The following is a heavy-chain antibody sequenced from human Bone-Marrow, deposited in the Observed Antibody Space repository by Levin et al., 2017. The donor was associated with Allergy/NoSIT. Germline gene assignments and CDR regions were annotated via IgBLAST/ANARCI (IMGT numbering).Heavy chain of an antibody. CDR3: ARTTGPFDC. J-gene: IGHJ4*02. D-gene: IGHD1-1*01. Sequence: GESLKISCGASGFTFSNYWMSWVRQAPGKGLEWVANIKQDGSERYYADSVKGRFTISRDNAKNSVYLQMNSPRVEDTAVYYCARTTGPFDCWGQETLVTVSS. V-gene: IGHV3-7*01. CDR2: IKQDGSER. CDR1: GFTFSNYW.